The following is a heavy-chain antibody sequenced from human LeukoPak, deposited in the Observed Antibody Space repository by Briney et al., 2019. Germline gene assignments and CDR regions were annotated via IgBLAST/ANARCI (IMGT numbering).Heavy chain of an antibody. CDR3: AKDYYGSGSRGYFDY. CDR2: ISGSGGST. J-gene: IGHJ4*02. CDR1: GFTSSSYA. V-gene: IGHV3-23*01. Sequence: GGSLRLSCAASGFTSSSYAMSWVRQAPGKGLEWVSAISGSGGSTHYADSVKGRFTISRDNSKNTLYLQMNSLRAEDTAVYYCAKDYYGSGSRGYFDYWGQGTLVTVSS. D-gene: IGHD3-10*01.